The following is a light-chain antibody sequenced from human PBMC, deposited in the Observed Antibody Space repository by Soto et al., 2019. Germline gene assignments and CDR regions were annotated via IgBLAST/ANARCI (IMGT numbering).Light chain of an antibody. CDR2: EVS. J-gene: IGLJ1*01. CDR1: NSDVGGYNY. CDR3: GSITRSSTSV. Sequence: QSALTQPASVSGSPGQSITISCTGTNSDVGGYNYVSWYQQHPGKAPELMIYEVSHRPSGVSNRFSGSKSGNTASLTISGIQAEDEGDYYCGSITRSSTSVFGTGTKLTVL. V-gene: IGLV2-14*01.